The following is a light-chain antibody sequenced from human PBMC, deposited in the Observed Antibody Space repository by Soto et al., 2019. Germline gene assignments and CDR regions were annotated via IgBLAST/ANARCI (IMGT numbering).Light chain of an antibody. J-gene: IGKJ1*01. CDR3: QQYGSSPET. V-gene: IGKV3D-15*01. CDR2: DAS. CDR1: QSMRSN. Sequence: EIVMTQSPATLSVSPGERVSFSCRASQSMRSNLAWYQHKPGQAPRLLISDASAGATGIPARFSGSGSGTDFTLTISRLAPEDFAVYYCQQYGSSPETFGQGTKV.